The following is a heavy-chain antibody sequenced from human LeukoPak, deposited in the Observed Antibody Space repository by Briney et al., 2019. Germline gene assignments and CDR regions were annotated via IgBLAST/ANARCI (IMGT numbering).Heavy chain of an antibody. CDR3: ARDISGYSYALVP. V-gene: IGHV3-11*01. CDR2: ISSSGSTI. Sequence: GGSLRLSCAASGFTFSDYYMSWIRQAPWKGLEWVSYISSSGSTIYYADSVKGRFTISRDNAKNSLYLQMNSLRAEDTAVYYCARDISGYSYALVPWGQGTLVTVSS. CDR1: GFTFSDYY. J-gene: IGHJ5*02. D-gene: IGHD5-18*01.